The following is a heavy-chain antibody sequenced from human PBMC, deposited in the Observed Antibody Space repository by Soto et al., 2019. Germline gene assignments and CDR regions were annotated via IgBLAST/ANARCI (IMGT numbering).Heavy chain of an antibody. CDR2: ISGSGGST. CDR1: GFTFSSYA. Sequence: EVQLLESGGGLVQPGGSLRLSCAASGFTFSSYAMSWVRQAPGKGLEWVSAISGSGGSTYYADSVKGRFTISRDNSKNTLYLQMNSLRAEDTAVYYCAKVALAYCGGDCYSGFDYWGQGTLVTVSS. CDR3: AKVALAYCGGDCYSGFDY. V-gene: IGHV3-23*01. D-gene: IGHD2-21*02. J-gene: IGHJ4*02.